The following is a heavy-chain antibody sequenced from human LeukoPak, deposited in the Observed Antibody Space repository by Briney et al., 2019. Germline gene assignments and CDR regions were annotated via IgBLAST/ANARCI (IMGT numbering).Heavy chain of an antibody. CDR1: GFTFDDYA. CDR2: ISWNSGSI. J-gene: IGHJ5*02. CDR3: ARGYCSSTSCSGNWFDP. D-gene: IGHD2-2*01. V-gene: IGHV3-9*01. Sequence: GRSLRLSCAASGFTFDDYAMHWVRQAPGKGLEWVSGISWNSGSIGYADSVKGRFTISRDNAKNSLYLQMNSLRAEDTAVYYCARGYCSSTSCSGNWFDPWGQGTLVTVSS.